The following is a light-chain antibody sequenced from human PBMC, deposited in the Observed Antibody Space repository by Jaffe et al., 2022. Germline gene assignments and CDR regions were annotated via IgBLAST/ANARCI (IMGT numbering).Light chain of an antibody. CDR1: SSNIGNNY. CDR3: GTWDSSLSAMV. J-gene: IGLJ2*01. CDR2: ENN. V-gene: IGLV1-51*02. Sequence: QSVLTQPPSVSAAPGQKVTISCSGSSSNIGNNYVSWFQHLPGTAPKLLIQENNKRPSGIPDRFSGSKSGTSATLGITGLQSGDEAHYYCGTWDSSLSAMVFGGGTKLTVL.